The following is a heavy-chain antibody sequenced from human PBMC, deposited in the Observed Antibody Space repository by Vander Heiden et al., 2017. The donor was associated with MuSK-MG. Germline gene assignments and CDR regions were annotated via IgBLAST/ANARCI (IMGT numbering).Heavy chain of an antibody. Sequence: EVQLLESGGGFVPPGGSLTPSCAASGFTFSSYAMSWVGQAPGKGLEWVSAISGSGGSTYYADSVKGRFTISRDNSKNTLYLQMNSLRAEDTAVYYCAKDRGSTAGYWGQGTLVTVSS. D-gene: IGHD2-2*01. CDR3: AKDRGSTAGY. CDR2: ISGSGGST. V-gene: IGHV3-23*01. J-gene: IGHJ4*02. CDR1: GFTFSSYA.